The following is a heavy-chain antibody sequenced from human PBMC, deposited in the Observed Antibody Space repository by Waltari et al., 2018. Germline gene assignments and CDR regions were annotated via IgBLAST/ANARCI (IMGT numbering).Heavy chain of an antibody. CDR3: ARGYGEYCGEDCSDPFDI. V-gene: IGHV4-59*11. J-gene: IGHJ3*02. CDR1: GDSIRGHY. D-gene: IGHD2-21*01. CDR2: IFNSATT. Sequence: QVQLQESGPGLGEPSETLSLTCTVSGDSIRGHYWSWIRQPPGKGLEWIGYIFNSATTNYNPSLKSRVTISADMSKNQLALRLTSMTAADTAVYYCARGYGEYCGEDCSDPFDIWGRGTMVTVSS.